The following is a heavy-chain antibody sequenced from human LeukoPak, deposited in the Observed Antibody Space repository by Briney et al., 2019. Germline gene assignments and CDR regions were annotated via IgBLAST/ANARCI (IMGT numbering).Heavy chain of an antibody. J-gene: IGHJ4*02. CDR1: GASISRYF. CDR2: ISSGGST. V-gene: IGHV4-59*01. CDR3: ARGDDYKSTLFDY. D-gene: IGHD5-12*01. Sequence: KPSETLSPTCTVSGASISRYFWNWIRQPPGKELEWIGYISSGGSTNYNPSLKSRVTISIDTSKNQFSLKLTSATAADTAIYYCARGDDYKSTLFDYWGQGTLVTVSS.